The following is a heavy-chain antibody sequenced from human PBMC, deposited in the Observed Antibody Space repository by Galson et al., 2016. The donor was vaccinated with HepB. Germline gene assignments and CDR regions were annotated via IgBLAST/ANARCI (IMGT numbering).Heavy chain of an antibody. CDR2: LNPNSGNA. V-gene: IGHV1-8*01. J-gene: IGHJ4*02. Sequence: SVKVSCKASGYTFTDYDIHWVRQAPGQGLEWVGWLNPNSGNAGFARKFQGRVTMTRDTAINTAYMELNSLRSEDTAVYYCARHGEDIILDYFFASWGQGTRVTVSS. CDR3: ARHGEDIILDYFFAS. D-gene: IGHD3-3*01. CDR1: GYTFTDYD.